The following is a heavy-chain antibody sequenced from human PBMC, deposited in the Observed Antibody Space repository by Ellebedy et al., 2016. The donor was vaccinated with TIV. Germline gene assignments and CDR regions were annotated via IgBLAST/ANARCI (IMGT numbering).Heavy chain of an antibody. D-gene: IGHD2-15*01. CDR1: GFTFSKAW. CDR3: AKGCGGSCYWEAY. Sequence: PGGSLRLSCAASGFTFSKAWMSWVRQAPGKGLEWVSSISGGVGNTYYADSVKGRFTISRDNSKNTLYLQMNSLRAEDTAVYYCAKGCGGSCYWEAYWGQGTLVTVSS. J-gene: IGHJ4*02. V-gene: IGHV3-23*01. CDR2: ISGGVGNT.